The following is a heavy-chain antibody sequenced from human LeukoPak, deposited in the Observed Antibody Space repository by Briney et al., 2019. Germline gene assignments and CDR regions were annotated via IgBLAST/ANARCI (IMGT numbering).Heavy chain of an antibody. CDR3: ARDGGSTVGTTSGFEYYFDY. CDR2: INPRGGST. J-gene: IGHJ4*02. D-gene: IGHD1-26*01. Sequence: ASVKVSCKASGYTFTGYYMHWVRQAPGQGLECMGMINPRGGSTSYAQKFQGRVTMTRDTSTSTVYMELSSLRSEDTAIYCCARDGGSTVGTTSGFEYYFDYWGQGTLVTVSS. V-gene: IGHV1-46*01. CDR1: GYTFTGYY.